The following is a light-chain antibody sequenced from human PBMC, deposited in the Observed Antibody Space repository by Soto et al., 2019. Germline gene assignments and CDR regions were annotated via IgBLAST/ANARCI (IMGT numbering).Light chain of an antibody. CDR2: LNSDGSH. Sequence: QAVVTQSPSASASLGASVKLTCTLSSGHSSYAIAWYQQQPEKGPRYLMKLNSDGSHTKGDGIPDRFSGSSSGAERYLTISSLPSEDEADYYCQTWGTGYWVFGGGTKLTVL. V-gene: IGLV4-69*01. CDR3: QTWGTGYWV. CDR1: SGHSSYA. J-gene: IGLJ3*02.